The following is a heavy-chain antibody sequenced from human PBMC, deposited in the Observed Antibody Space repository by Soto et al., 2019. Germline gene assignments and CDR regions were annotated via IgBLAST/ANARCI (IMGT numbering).Heavy chain of an antibody. CDR3: ARHRFTSGSDYFDY. J-gene: IGHJ4*02. D-gene: IGHD1-1*01. CDR2: INPRNGDA. V-gene: IGHV1-2*02. Sequence: ASVKVSCKASGYTFTDYNLHWVLQAPGQGLEWMGSINPRNGDAVSAQKFQARVTMTRDASITTAYMELIRLTSPDTAVYYCARHRFTSGSDYFDYWGQGTLVTVSS. CDR1: GYTFTDYN.